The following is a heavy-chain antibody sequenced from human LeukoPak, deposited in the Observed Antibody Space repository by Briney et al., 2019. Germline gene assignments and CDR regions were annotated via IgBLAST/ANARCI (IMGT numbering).Heavy chain of an antibody. CDR1: GYSFTSYW. CDR2: IDPSDSYT. D-gene: IGHD4-17*01. V-gene: IGHV5-10-1*01. J-gene: IGHJ4*02. CDR3: ARQGLDGDYVDY. Sequence: GESLKISCKGSGYSFTSYWINWVRQMPGKGLEWMGRIDPSDSYTNYSPPFQGHVTISTDKSISTAYLQWSSLKASDTAMYYCARQGLDGDYVDYWGQGTLVTVSS.